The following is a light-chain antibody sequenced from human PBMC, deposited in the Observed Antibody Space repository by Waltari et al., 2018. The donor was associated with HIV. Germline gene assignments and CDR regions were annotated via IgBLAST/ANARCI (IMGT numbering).Light chain of an antibody. V-gene: IGKV1-27*01. CDR2: RTS. J-gene: IGKJ5*01. Sequence: IEMTQSPAALSASVRDRVTITCRASQGIRTHLAWYQQKPGKAPTLLIYRTSTLHSGVPSRFTGTGSGTDFTLTINGLQPDDVATYFCQKYNSVPIIFGQGTRLEV. CDR1: QGIRTH. CDR3: QKYNSVPII.